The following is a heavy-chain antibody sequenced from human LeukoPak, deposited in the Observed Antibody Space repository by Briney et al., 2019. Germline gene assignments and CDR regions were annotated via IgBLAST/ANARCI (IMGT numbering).Heavy chain of an antibody. CDR2: IYYSGST. CDR3: ARSDQQLVLDY. CDR1: GGSISSYY. Sequence: SETLSLTCTVSGGSISSYYRSWIRQPPGKGLEWIGYIYYSGSTNHNPSLKSRVTISVDTSKNQFSLKLSSVTAADTAVYYCARSDQQLVLDYWGQGTLVTVSS. V-gene: IGHV4-59*01. J-gene: IGHJ4*02. D-gene: IGHD6-13*01.